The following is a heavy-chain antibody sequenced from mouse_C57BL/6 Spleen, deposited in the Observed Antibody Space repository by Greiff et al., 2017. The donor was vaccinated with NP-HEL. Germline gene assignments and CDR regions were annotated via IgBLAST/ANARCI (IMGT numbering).Heavy chain of an antibody. D-gene: IGHD4-1*01. Sequence: QVQLKESGPELVKPGASVKISCKASGYAFSSSWMNWVKQRPGKGLEWIGRIYPGDGDTNYNGKFKGKATLTADKSSSTAYMQLSSLTSEDSAVYFCARGQTGTVDYWGQGTTLTVSS. CDR1: GYAFSSSW. CDR2: IYPGDGDT. V-gene: IGHV1-82*01. CDR3: ARGQTGTVDY. J-gene: IGHJ2*01.